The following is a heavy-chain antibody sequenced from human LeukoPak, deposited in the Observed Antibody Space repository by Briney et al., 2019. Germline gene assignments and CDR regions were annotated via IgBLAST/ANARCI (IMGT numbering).Heavy chain of an antibody. CDR1: GGSISPYY. J-gene: IGHJ4*02. CDR3: ARSTWLLDK. V-gene: IGHV4-59*01. Sequence: SETLSLTCTVSGGSISPYYWSWIRQPPGKGLEWIGYIYYSGSTYYNPSLKSRVTISLDTSKNQFSLKLSSVTAADTAVYYCARSTWLLDKWGQGTLVTVSS. D-gene: IGHD3-22*01. CDR2: IYYSGST.